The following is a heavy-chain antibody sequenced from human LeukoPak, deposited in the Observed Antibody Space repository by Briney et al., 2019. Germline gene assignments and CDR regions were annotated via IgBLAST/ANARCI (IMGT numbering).Heavy chain of an antibody. CDR1: GYSISSGYY. J-gene: IGHJ4*02. CDR3: ASVTLLWFGELLSDY. D-gene: IGHD3-10*01. V-gene: IGHV4-38-2*02. CDR2: IYHSGST. Sequence: SETLSLTCTVSGYSISSGYYWGWIRQPPGKGLEWIGSIYHSGSTYYNPSLKSRVTISVDTSKNQFSLKLSSVTAADTAVYYCASVTLLWFGELLSDYWGQGTLVTVSS.